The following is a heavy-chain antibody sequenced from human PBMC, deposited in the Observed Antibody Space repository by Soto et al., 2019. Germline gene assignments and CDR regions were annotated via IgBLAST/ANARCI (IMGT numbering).Heavy chain of an antibody. CDR2: ISNTGDYI. CDR1: GITFSFYS. V-gene: IGHV3-21*01. Sequence: EVQLLESGGDLVKPGGSLRLSCAVSGITFSFYSMNWFRQAPGKGLEWVSAISNTGDYIYYADSLKGRFTISRDNAKNSLFLLLKSLRAEDTAVYYWARAESGYRSDWGQGTLVTVSS. D-gene: IGHD3-3*01. CDR3: ARAESGYRSD. J-gene: IGHJ4*02.